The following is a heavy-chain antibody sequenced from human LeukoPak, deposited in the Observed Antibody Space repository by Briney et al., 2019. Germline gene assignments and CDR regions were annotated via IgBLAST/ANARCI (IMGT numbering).Heavy chain of an antibody. Sequence: SETLSLTCTASGGSVSRNSDYWGWIRQPPGKGLEWIGYIYYSGSTNYNPSLKSRVTISVDTSKNQFSLKLSSVTAADTAVYYCARVAGPLIFDYWGQGTLVTVSS. CDR2: IYYSGST. CDR3: ARVAGPLIFDY. CDR1: GGSVSRNSDY. V-gene: IGHV4-61*01. D-gene: IGHD1-1*01. J-gene: IGHJ4*02.